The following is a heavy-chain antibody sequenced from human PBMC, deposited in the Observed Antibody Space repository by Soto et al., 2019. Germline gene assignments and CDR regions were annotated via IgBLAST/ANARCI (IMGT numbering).Heavy chain of an antibody. CDR2: IYPGDSDI. CDR3: ARRRGSGSDYHYNYGMGV. CDR1: GYSFSNYW. V-gene: IGHV5-51*01. Sequence: EVQLVQSGAEVKKPGESLKISCKGSGYSFSNYWIGWVRQMPGKGLEWMGIIYPGDSDIRYSPSFQGQVTISVETSTSTAFLQWSSLKASDTGMYYCARRRGSGSDYHYNYGMGVWGQGTTVTVSS. J-gene: IGHJ6*02. D-gene: IGHD1-26*01.